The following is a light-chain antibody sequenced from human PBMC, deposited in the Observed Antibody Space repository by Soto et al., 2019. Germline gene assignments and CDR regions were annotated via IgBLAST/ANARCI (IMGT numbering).Light chain of an antibody. V-gene: IGKV3-20*01. J-gene: IGKJ4*01. CDR2: DAS. CDR1: ESVAYTY. Sequence: EIVLTQSPATLSLSPGEKATLSCRASESVAYTYLAWFQQKPGQAPRLLIYDASNRATGIPDRFSGSGSGPDFTLTISRLEPEDFAVYYCHYYGGSPTFGGGTKVDIK. CDR3: HYYGGSPT.